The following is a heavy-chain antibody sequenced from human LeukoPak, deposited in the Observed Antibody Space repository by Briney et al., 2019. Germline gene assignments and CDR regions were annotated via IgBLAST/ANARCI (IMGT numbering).Heavy chain of an antibody. D-gene: IGHD3-22*01. CDR2: INPNSGGT. CDR3: ARDTTYYYDSSGYPYDAFDI. Sequence: ASVKVSCKASGYTFTGYYTHWVRQAPGQGLEWMGWINPNSGGTNYAQKFQGRVTMTRDTSISTAYMELSRLRSDDTAVYYCARDTTYYYDSSGYPYDAFDIWGQGTMVTVSS. V-gene: IGHV1-2*02. J-gene: IGHJ3*02. CDR1: GYTFTGYY.